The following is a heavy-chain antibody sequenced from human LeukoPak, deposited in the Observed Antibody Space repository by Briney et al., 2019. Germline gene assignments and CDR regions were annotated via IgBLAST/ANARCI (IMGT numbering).Heavy chain of an antibody. CDR1: GGSISSYY. CDR3: ARSYTYGSSYDISGLGH. CDR2: IYYSGST. Sequence: PSETLSLTCTVSGGSISSYYWSWLRQPPGKGLEWIAYIYYSGSTNYNPSLRSRVTISVDTSKNQFSLKLSSVTAADTAVYYCARSYTYGSSYDISGLGHWGQGTLVTVSS. J-gene: IGHJ5*02. D-gene: IGHD3-22*01. V-gene: IGHV4-59*01.